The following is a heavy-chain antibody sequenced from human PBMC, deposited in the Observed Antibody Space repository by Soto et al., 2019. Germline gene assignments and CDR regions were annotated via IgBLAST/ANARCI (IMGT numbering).Heavy chain of an antibody. J-gene: IGHJ4*02. CDR1: GGSFSGYY. Sequence: AETRSLTCAGYGGSFSGYYWSWIRQPPGKGLEWIGEINHSGSTNYNPSLKSRVTISVDTSKNQFSLKLSSVTAADTAVYYCARGVAPANLTMIVVVNTEFDYWGQGTLVPVSS. CDR3: ARGVAPANLTMIVVVNTEFDY. D-gene: IGHD3-22*01. V-gene: IGHV4-34*01. CDR2: INHSGST.